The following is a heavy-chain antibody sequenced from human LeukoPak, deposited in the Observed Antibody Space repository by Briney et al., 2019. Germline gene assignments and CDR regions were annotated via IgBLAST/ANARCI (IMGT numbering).Heavy chain of an antibody. CDR2: TYLRSELHT. D-gene: IGHD1-26*01. Sequence: SQTLSLTCDVSGDIVSNKNGAWNWIRQSPSRGLEWLGRTYLRSELHTDYAGSVKGRIAITAETTKKEFSLQLASVTPDDTAVYYCASGWALSWGQGSLVTVSS. V-gene: IGHV6-1*01. CDR1: GDIVSNKNGA. J-gene: IGHJ5*02. CDR3: ASGWALS.